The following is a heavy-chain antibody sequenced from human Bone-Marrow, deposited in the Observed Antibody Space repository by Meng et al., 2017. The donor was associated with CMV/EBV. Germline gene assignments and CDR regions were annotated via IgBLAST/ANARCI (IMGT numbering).Heavy chain of an antibody. Sequence: ASVKVSCKASGYTFTGYYMHWVRQAPGQGLEWMGWMNPNSGNTGYAQKFQGRVTMTRNTSISTAYMELSSLRSEDTAVYYCAREGSGYGGWFDPWGQGTLVTVSS. V-gene: IGHV1-8*02. CDR1: GYTFTGYY. D-gene: IGHD5-12*01. J-gene: IGHJ5*02. CDR3: AREGSGYGGWFDP. CDR2: MNPNSGNT.